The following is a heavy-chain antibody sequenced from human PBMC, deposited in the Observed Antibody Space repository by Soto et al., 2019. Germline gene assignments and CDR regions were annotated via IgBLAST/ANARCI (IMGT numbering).Heavy chain of an antibody. J-gene: IGHJ6*02. V-gene: IGHV3-23*01. CDR2: ISGSGGST. CDR3: AKDSHYNYDFWSGYWGAYYYYGMDV. CDR1: GFTFSSYA. D-gene: IGHD3-3*01. Sequence: GGSLRLSCAASGFTFSSYAMSWVRQAPGKGLERVSAISGSGGSTYYADSVKGRFTISRDNSKNTLYLQMNSLRAEDTAVYYCAKDSHYNYDFWSGYWGAYYYYGMDVWGQGTTVTVSS.